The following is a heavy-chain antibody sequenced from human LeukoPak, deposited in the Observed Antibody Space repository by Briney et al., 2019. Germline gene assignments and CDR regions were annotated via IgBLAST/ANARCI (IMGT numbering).Heavy chain of an antibody. D-gene: IGHD2-15*01. Sequence: GGSLRLSCAASGFTFDDYTMHWVRQAPGKGLEWVSLISWDGGSTYYADSVKGRFTISRDNSKNSLYLQMNSLRTEDTALYYCAKDGPLGYCSGGSCPSVDYYGMDVWGQGTTVTVSS. V-gene: IGHV3-43*01. CDR1: GFTFDDYT. CDR2: ISWDGGST. CDR3: AKDGPLGYCSGGSCPSVDYYGMDV. J-gene: IGHJ6*02.